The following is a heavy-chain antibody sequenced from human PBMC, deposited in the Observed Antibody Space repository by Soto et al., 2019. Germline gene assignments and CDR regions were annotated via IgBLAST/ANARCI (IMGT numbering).Heavy chain of an antibody. CDR1: GFTFSSYS. CDR3: GRVGYSGIYYVPFDS. V-gene: IGHV3-21*01. J-gene: IGHJ4*02. D-gene: IGHD1-26*01. Sequence: GGSLRLSCAASGFTFSSYSMNWVRQAPGKGLEWVSSISTSSNYIYYADSVKGRFTISRDNAKNSLYLQMHSPRAEDTAVYYCGRVGYSGIYYVPFDSWGQGTLVTVSS. CDR2: ISTSSNYI.